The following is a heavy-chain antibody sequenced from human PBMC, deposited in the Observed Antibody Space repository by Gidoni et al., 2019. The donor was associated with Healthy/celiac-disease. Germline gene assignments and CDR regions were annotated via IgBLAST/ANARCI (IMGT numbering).Heavy chain of an antibody. J-gene: IGHJ5*02. CDR3: ARRYQLLYASLPINWFDP. CDR1: GYTFTSYG. CDR2: ISAYNGNT. D-gene: IGHD2-2*02. Sequence: QVQLVQSGAEVKKPGASVKVSCKASGYTFTSYGISWVRQAPGQGLEWMGWISAYNGNTNYAQKLQGRVTMTTDTSTSTAYMELRSLRSDDTAVYYCARRYQLLYASLPINWFDPWGQGTLVTVSS. V-gene: IGHV1-18*01.